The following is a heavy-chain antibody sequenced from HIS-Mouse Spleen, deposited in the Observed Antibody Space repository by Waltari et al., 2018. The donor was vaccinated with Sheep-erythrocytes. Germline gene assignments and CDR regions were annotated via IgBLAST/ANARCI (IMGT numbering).Heavy chain of an antibody. CDR1: GYTFTGYY. D-gene: IGHD3-10*01. CDR3: ARDRGGAFDI. J-gene: IGHJ3*02. Sequence: QVQLVQSGAEVKKPGASVKVSCKASGYTFTGYYMQWGRQAPGQGLEGMGGINPNSGVTNYAHKCEGRVTMTRDPSIRTAYMELSRLRSDDTAVYYCARDRGGAFDIWGQGTMVTVSS. CDR2: INPNSGVT. V-gene: IGHV1-2*07.